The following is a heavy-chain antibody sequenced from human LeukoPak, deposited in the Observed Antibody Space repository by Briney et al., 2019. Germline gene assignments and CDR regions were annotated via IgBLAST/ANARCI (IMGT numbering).Heavy chain of an antibody. D-gene: IGHD6-13*01. J-gene: IGHJ6*02. CDR1: GGSFSGYY. CDR2: INHSGST. CDR3: ARDSRSSWLYYYGMDV. Sequence: SETLSLTCAVYGGSFSGYYWSWIRQPPGKGLEWIGEINHSGSTNYNPSLKSRVTIPVDTSKNQFSLKLSSVTAADTAVYYCARDSRSSWLYYYGMDVWGQGTTVTVSS. V-gene: IGHV4-34*01.